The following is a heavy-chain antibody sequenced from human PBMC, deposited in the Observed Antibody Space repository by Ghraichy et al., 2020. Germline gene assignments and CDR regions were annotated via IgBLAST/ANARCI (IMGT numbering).Heavy chain of an antibody. CDR3: ATTRLLTMTTVTWAY. CDR2: IYYSGST. J-gene: IGHJ4*01. D-gene: IGHD4-17*01. CDR1: GGSISSSSYY. Sequence: SETLSLTCTVSGGSISSSSYYWGWIRQPPGKGLEWIGSIYYSGSTYYNPSLKSRVTISVDTSKNQFSLKLSSVTAADTAVYYCATTRLLTMTTVTWAYWGQGTLVTVSS. V-gene: IGHV4-39*01.